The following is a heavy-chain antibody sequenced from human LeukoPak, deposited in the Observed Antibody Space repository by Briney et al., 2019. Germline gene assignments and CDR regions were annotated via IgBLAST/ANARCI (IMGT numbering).Heavy chain of an antibody. CDR3: ARDKSYGDSEDY. D-gene: IGHD4-17*01. J-gene: IGHJ4*02. CDR2: INSDVSST. Sequence: GGSLRLSCAASGFTFSSYWMHWVRQAPGKGLVWVSRINSDVSSTTYADSVKGRFTISRDNAKNTLYLQMNSLRAEDTAVYYCARDKSYGDSEDYWGQGTLVTVSS. CDR1: GFTFSSYW. V-gene: IGHV3-74*01.